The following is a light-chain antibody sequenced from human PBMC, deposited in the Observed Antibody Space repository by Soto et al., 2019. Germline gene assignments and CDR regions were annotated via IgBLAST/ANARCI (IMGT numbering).Light chain of an antibody. J-gene: IGKJ5*01. CDR2: XPS. CDR3: PQSCSTPIT. Sequence: LQMTQSPSSLSASLGDRATITCRASQIIXGYLKWYQRKPGKAPNLMIYXPSYLXSGGPSRFSGSGSGTDFSLTINSLHPEDFAAYYGPQSCSTPITFRQGARLEIK. CDR1: QIIXGY. V-gene: IGKV1-39*01.